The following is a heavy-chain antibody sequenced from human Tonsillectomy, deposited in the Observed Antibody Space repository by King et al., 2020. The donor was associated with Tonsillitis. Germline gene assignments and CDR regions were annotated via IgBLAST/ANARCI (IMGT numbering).Heavy chain of an antibody. V-gene: IGHV3-7*01. D-gene: IGHD3-10*01. Sequence: VQLVESGGGLVQPGGSLRLSCAASGFTFSSYWMNWVRQAPGKGLEWVANIKQDGNEKYYVDSVRGRFTISRDNAKNSLYLQMSSLRAEDTAVYYCARVEDDSYDSGPRGSFDLWGQGTMVTVSS. CDR1: GFTFSSYW. CDR2: IKQDGNEK. J-gene: IGHJ3*01. CDR3: ARVEDDSYDSGPRGSFDL.